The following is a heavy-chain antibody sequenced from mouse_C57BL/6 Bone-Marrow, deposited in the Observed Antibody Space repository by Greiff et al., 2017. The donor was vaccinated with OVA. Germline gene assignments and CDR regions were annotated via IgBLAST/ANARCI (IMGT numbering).Heavy chain of an antibody. J-gene: IGHJ3*01. Sequence: QVQLQQPGAELVRPGSSVKLSCKASGYTFTSYWMDWVKQRPGQGLEWIGNIYPSDSETHYNQKFKDKATLTVDKSSSTAYMQLSSLTSEDSAVYDCARRWLLRGDWFAYWGQGTLVTVSA. V-gene: IGHV1-61*01. CDR1: GYTFTSYW. CDR2: IYPSDSET. D-gene: IGHD2-3*01. CDR3: ARRWLLRGDWFAY.